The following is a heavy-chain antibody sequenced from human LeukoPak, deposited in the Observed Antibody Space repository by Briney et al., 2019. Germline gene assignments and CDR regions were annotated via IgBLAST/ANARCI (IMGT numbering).Heavy chain of an antibody. CDR2: FDPEDGET. CDR3: ATVHLEYSSGWWYFDL. Sequence: ASVKVSCKASGYTLTELSMHWVRQAPGKGLEWMGDFDPEDGETIYAQKFQGRVTMTEDTSTDTAYMELSSLRSEDTAVYYCATVHLEYSSGWWYFDLWGRGTLVTVSS. J-gene: IGHJ2*01. CDR1: GYTLTELS. V-gene: IGHV1-24*01. D-gene: IGHD6-19*01.